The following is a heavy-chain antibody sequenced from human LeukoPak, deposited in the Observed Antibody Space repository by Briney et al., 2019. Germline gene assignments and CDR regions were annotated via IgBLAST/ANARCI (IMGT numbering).Heavy chain of an antibody. CDR1: GYTFTSYY. CDR2: INPSGGST. J-gene: IGHJ6*02. V-gene: IGHV1-46*01. CDR3: ARDRVEVPAATNYYYYGMDV. Sequence: ASVKVSCKASGYTFTSYYMHWVRQAPGQGLEWMGIINPSGGSTSYAQKFQGRVTMIRDTSTSTVYMELSSLRSEDTAVYYCARDRVEVPAATNYYYYGMDVWGQGTTVTVSS. D-gene: IGHD2-2*01.